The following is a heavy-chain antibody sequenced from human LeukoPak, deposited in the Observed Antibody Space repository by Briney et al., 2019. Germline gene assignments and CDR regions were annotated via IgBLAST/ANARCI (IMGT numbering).Heavy chain of an antibody. D-gene: IGHD2-21*02. V-gene: IGHV3-23*01. Sequence: QPGVSLRLSCAASGFNFDTYAMNCVRQAPGKGLEWVSGISDTGRRTYYTDSVKGRFTISRDNSKNTLHLQMNSLRAEDTALYFCAKDHDNTDYYYYFDSWGQGTLVTVSS. J-gene: IGHJ4*02. CDR2: ISDTGRRT. CDR3: AKDHDNTDYYYYFDS. CDR1: GFNFDTYA.